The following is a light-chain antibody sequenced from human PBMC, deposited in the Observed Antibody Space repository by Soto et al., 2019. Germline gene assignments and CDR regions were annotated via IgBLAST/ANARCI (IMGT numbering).Light chain of an antibody. CDR2: EVS. CDR1: NSDIGTYIY. CDR3: SSYAGVKNFVV. Sequence: QSALTQPLSASGSPGQSVTISCTGTNSDIGTYIYVSWYQQYPGKGPRLIIYEVSKRPSGVPDRFSGSKSGNTASLTVSGLQTEDEADYYCSSYAGVKNFVVFGGGTQLTVL. V-gene: IGLV2-8*01. J-gene: IGLJ2*01.